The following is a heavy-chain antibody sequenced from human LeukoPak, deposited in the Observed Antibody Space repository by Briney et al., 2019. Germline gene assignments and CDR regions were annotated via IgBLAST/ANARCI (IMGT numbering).Heavy chain of an antibody. CDR1: GGSISSGVNN. CDR3: ARGSGRAAMVDDAFDI. V-gene: IGHV4-31*03. D-gene: IGHD5-18*01. CDR2: IYYSGST. Sequence: SETLSLTCTVSGGSISSGVNNWSWIRQHPGKGLEWIGYIYYSGSTYYNPSLKSRLTISVDTFRNQFSLKLSSVTAADTAVYYCARGSGRAAMVDDAFDIWGQGTMVTVSS. J-gene: IGHJ3*02.